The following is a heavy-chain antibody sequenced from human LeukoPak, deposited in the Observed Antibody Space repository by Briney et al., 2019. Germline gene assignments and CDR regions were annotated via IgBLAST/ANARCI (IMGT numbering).Heavy chain of an antibody. CDR2: ISYSGTT. V-gene: IGHV4-59*08. Sequence: SETLSLTCTVSGDSMSSYYWSWIRQSPEKGLEWVGYISYSGTTNYNPSLKSRVTISLGTSKNRFSLNLTSVTAADTAVYYCARHGSGTSLALYPWGQGTLVTVSS. CDR1: GDSMSSYY. D-gene: IGHD3-10*01. CDR3: ARHGSGTSLALYP. J-gene: IGHJ5*02.